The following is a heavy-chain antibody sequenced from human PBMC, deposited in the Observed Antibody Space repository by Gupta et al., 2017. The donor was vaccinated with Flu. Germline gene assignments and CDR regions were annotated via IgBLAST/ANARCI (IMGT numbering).Heavy chain of an antibody. CDR1: GFTFSSYW. CDR2: IKQDGSEK. V-gene: IGHV3-7*01. J-gene: IGHJ5*02. Sequence: EVQLVESGGGLVQPGGSLRLSCAASGFTFSSYWMSWVRQAPGKGLEWVANIKQDGSEKYYVDSVKGRFTISRDNAKNSLYLQMNSLRAEDTAVYYCARDGVLSGVRPSWFDPWGQGTLVTVSS. CDR3: ARDGVLSGVRPSWFDP. D-gene: IGHD3-10*01.